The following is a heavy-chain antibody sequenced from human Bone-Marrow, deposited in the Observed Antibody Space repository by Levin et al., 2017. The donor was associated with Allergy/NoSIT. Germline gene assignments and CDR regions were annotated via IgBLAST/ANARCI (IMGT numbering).Heavy chain of an antibody. J-gene: IGHJ4*02. CDR3: ARGDPSGATYFTY. V-gene: IGHV4-4*07. D-gene: IGHD3-3*01. Sequence: GSLRLSCTASGTSIIGNYWSWIRQPAGKGLEWIGRVYGSDSTEYNPSLKSRVTMSLDTSKNQFSLKLTSVTAADTAVYYCARGDPSGATYFTYWDLGILVTVSS. CDR1: GTSIIGNY. CDR2: VYGSDST.